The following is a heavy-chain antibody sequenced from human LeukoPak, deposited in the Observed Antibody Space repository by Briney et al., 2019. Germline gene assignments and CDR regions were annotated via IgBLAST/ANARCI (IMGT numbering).Heavy chain of an antibody. J-gene: IGHJ6*02. CDR2: IIPIFGTA. CDR3: ARGSGRVSMMESAYYYGMDV. CDR1: GGTFSSYA. V-gene: IGHV1-69*13. Sequence: SVKVSCKASGGTFSSYAISWVRQAPGQGLEWMGGIIPIFGTANYAQKFQGRVTITADESTSTAYMELSSLRSEDTAVYYCARGSGRVSMMESAYYYGMDVWGQGTMVTVSS. D-gene: IGHD5/OR15-5a*01.